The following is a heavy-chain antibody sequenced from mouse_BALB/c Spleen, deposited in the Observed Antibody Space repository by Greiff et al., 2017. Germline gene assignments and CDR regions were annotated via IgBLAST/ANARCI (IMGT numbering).Heavy chain of an antibody. CDR3: ARFTAHVDY. CDR2: ISTYYGDA. CDR1: GYTFTDYA. J-gene: IGHJ2*01. Sequence: VQLQQSGAELVRPGVSVKISCKGSGYTFTDYAMHWVKQSHAKSLEWIGVISTYYGDASYNQKFKGKATMTVDKSSSTAYMELARLTSEDSAIYYCARFTAHVDYWGQGTTLTVSS. V-gene: IGHV1S137*01.